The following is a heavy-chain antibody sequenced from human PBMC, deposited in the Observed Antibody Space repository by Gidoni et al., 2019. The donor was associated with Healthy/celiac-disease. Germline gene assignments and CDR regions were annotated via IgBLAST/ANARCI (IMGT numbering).Heavy chain of an antibody. CDR3: TTALSYGDYNWFDP. Sequence: EVQLVESGGGLVKPGGSLRLSCAASGFTFSNAWMSWVRQAPGKGLEWVGRIKSKTDGGTTDYAAPVKGRFTISRDDSKNTLYLQMNSLKTEDTAVYYCTTALSYGDYNWFDPWGQGTLVTVSS. CDR2: IKSKTDGGTT. V-gene: IGHV3-15*01. J-gene: IGHJ5*02. CDR1: GFTFSNAW. D-gene: IGHD4-17*01.